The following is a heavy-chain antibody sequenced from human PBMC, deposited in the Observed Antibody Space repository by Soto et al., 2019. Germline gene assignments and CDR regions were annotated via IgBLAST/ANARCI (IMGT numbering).Heavy chain of an antibody. CDR1: DDSLTTNKYA. CDR3: ARASYFRPSGSYYFVS. CDR2: VYSNGNT. J-gene: IGHJ4*02. Sequence: SETLSLTCTVSDDSLTTNKYALTWIRQNPEKGLEWIGHVYSNGNTRSSPSLQSRVSMSVDTSKSHFSLRLSSVTAADTAVYFCARASYFRPSGSYYFVSWGQGTLVTVSS. V-gene: IGHV4-31*03. D-gene: IGHD3-10*01.